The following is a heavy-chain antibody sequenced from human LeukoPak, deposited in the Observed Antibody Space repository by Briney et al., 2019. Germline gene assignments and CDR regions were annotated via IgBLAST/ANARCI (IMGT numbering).Heavy chain of an antibody. V-gene: IGHV3-23*01. J-gene: IGHJ4*02. CDR1: GFTFSSYA. CDR2: ISGSGGST. CDR3: AKGGYDFWSGFPDY. Sequence: PGGSLRLSCAASGFTFSSYAMSWVRQAPGKGLEWVSAISGSGGSTYYADSVKGRFTISRDNSKNTLYLQTNSLRAEDTAVYYCAKGGYDFWSGFPDYWGQGTLVTVSS. D-gene: IGHD3-3*01.